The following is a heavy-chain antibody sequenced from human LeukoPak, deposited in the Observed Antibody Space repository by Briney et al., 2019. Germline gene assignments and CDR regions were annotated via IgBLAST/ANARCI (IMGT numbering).Heavy chain of an antibody. CDR3: ASLSHCTNGVCYTDPHDIAAADNAFDI. J-gene: IGHJ3*02. D-gene: IGHD2-8*01. V-gene: IGHV1-2*02. CDR1: GYTFTGYY. Sequence: GASVKVSCKASGYTFTGYYMHWVRQAPGQGLEWMGWINPNSGGTNYAQKFQGRVTMTRDTSISTAYMELSRLRSDDTAVYYCASLSHCTNGVCYTDPHDIAAADNAFDIWGQGTMVTVSS. CDR2: INPNSGGT.